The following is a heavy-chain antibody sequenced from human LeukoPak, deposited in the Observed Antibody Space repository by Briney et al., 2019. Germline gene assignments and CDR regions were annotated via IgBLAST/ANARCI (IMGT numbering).Heavy chain of an antibody. CDR1: GFTFSSYS. V-gene: IGHV3-21*01. J-gene: IGHJ4*02. Sequence: GGSLRLSCAASGFTFSSYSMNWVRQVPGKGLEWVSSISSSSSYIYYADSVKGRFTISRDNAKNSLYLQMNSLRAEDTAVYYCARAPQKASSSGSHFDYWGQGTLVTVSS. D-gene: IGHD3-22*01. CDR3: ARAPQKASSSGSHFDY. CDR2: ISSSSSYI.